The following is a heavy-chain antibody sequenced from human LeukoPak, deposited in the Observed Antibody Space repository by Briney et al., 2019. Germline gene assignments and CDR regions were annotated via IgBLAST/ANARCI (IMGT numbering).Heavy chain of an antibody. V-gene: IGHV3-23*01. CDR1: GFTFSSYA. D-gene: IGHD2-8*01. CDR3: AKGVYAVPATSYFDY. J-gene: IGHJ4*02. Sequence: GGSLRLSCAASGFTFSSYAMSWVRQAPGKGLEWVSAISGSGGSTYYADSVKGRFTISRDNSKNTLYLQMNSLRAEDTAVYYCAKGVYAVPATSYFDYWGRGTLVTVSS. CDR2: ISGSGGST.